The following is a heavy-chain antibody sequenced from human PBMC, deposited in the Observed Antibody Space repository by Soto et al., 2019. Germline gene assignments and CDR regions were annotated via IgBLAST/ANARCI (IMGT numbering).Heavy chain of an antibody. CDR2: INAGNGNT. V-gene: IGHV1-3*01. CDR1: GYTFTSYA. J-gene: IGHJ4*02. Sequence: ASVKVSCKASGYTFTSYAMHWVRQAPGQRLEWMGWINAGNGNTKYSQKFQGRVTIARDTSASTAYMELSSLRSEDTAVYYCARDGGGNSRFDYWGQGTLVTVSS. D-gene: IGHD3-16*01. CDR3: ARDGGGNSRFDY.